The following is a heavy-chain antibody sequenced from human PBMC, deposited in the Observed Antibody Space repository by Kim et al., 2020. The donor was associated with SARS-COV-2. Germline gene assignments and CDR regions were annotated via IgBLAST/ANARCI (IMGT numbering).Heavy chain of an antibody. D-gene: IGHD3-16*01. CDR1: GGSITSYY. CDR2: IYDTGTT. J-gene: IGHJ5*01. CDR3: ARGRMGGFDS. Sequence: SETLSLTCTVSGGSITSYYWTWIRLLAPGKGLEWVGYIYDTGTTNYNPSLRSRLTISLDTSKNQFSLNLFSVSAADTAVYYCARGRMGGFDSWGQGTLVTVSS. V-gene: IGHV4-59*13.